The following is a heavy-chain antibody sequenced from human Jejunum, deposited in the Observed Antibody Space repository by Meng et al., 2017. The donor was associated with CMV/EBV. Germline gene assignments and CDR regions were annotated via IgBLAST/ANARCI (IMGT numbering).Heavy chain of an antibody. V-gene: IGHV1-69*05. Sequence: SCKTSGYRFTTSGSSWFRQAPGQGLEWMGGIIPIFGTEKYEQKFQGRVTMTTDESTTTAYMELISLRSEDTAIYFCACGSYREDYWGQGTLVTVSS. J-gene: IGHJ4*02. D-gene: IGHD3-16*02. CDR3: ACGSYREDY. CDR2: IIPIFGTE. CDR1: GYRFTTSG.